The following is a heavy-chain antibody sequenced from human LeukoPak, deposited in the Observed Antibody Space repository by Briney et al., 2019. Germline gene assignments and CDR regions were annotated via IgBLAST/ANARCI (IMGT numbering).Heavy chain of an antibody. V-gene: IGHV4-30-2*01. CDR1: GGSIGSGAYY. CDR3: ARVSGLAFDY. CDR2: IYHSGST. D-gene: IGHD6-19*01. Sequence: SETLSLTCTVSGGSIGSGAYYWSWIRQPPGKGLEWIGYIYHSGSTYYNPSLKSRVTMSVDRSKNQFSLKLSSVTAADTAVYYCARVSGLAFDYWGQGTLVTVSS. J-gene: IGHJ4*02.